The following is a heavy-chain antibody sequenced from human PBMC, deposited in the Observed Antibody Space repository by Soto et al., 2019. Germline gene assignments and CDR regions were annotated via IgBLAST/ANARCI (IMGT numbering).Heavy chain of an antibody. CDR3: ARDDPGYCSSTSCYGSRFDP. Sequence: QVQLQESGPGLVKPSETLSLTCTVSGGSISGYYWSWIRQPPGQGLEWVWYIYDSGSTNYNPSLKGRATISVDPSNNQFSLKLSSVTAADTAVYYCARDDPGYCSSTSCYGSRFDPWGQGTLVTVSS. J-gene: IGHJ5*02. CDR1: GGSISGYY. V-gene: IGHV4-59*01. D-gene: IGHD2-2*01. CDR2: IYDSGST.